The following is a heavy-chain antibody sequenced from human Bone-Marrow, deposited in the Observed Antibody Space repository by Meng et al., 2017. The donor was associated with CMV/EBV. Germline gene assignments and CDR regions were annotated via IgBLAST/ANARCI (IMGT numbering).Heavy chain of an antibody. CDR2: IRYDGSNK. CDR1: GFIFSRHA. CDR3: AKDPYGGNSYYYYGMDV. Sequence: GESLKISCAASGFIFSRHAIHWVRQAPGKGLEWVAFIRYDGSNKYYADSVKGRFTISRDNSKNTLYLQMNSLRAEDTAVYYCAKDPYGGNSYYYYGMDVWGQGTTVTVSS. V-gene: IGHV3-30*02. J-gene: IGHJ6*02. D-gene: IGHD4-23*01.